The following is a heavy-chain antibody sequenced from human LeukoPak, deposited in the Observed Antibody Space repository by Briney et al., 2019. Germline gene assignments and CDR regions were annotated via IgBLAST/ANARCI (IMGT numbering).Heavy chain of an antibody. J-gene: IGHJ4*02. CDR2: IWYDGSNK. D-gene: IGHD6-13*01. CDR1: GFTFSSYV. Sequence: GGSLRLSCAASGFTFSSYVMHWVRQAPGKGLEWVAVIWYDGSNKYYADSVKGRFTISRDNSKNTLYLQMNSLRAEDTAVYYCARESIAAAAYYFDYWGQGTLVTVSP. V-gene: IGHV3-33*01. CDR3: ARESIAAAAYYFDY.